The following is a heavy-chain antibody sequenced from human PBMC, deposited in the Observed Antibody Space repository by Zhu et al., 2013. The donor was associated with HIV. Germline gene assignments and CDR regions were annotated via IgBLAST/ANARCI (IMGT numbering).Heavy chain of an antibody. CDR1: GVYFNSLP. CDR2: INPNSGGT. Sequence: QLKLVQSGPEVKRPGSSVKVSCETSGVYFNSLPISWLRQAPGQGLEWMGWINPNSGGTKYAQNFQGRVTMTRDRSISTAYMELSRLRSDDTAVYHCARDKVTMAWDYYYGMDVVGPRDHGHRLL. J-gene: IGHJ6*02. CDR3: ARDKVTMAWDYYYGMDV. D-gene: IGHD3-10*01. V-gene: IGHV1-2*02.